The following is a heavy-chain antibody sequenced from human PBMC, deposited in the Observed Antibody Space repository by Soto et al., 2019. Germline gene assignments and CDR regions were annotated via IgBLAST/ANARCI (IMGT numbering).Heavy chain of an antibody. D-gene: IGHD7-27*01. CDR3: ARAKGRSPGPHYGMDV. CDR1: GFTFSSYS. V-gene: IGHV3-21*01. J-gene: IGHJ6*02. Sequence: GGSLRLSCAASGFTFSSYSMNWVRQAPGKGLEWVSSISSSSSYIYYADSVKGRFTISRDNAKNSLYLQMNSLRAEDTAVYYCARAKGRSPGPHYGMDVWGQGTTVTVSS. CDR2: ISSSSSYI.